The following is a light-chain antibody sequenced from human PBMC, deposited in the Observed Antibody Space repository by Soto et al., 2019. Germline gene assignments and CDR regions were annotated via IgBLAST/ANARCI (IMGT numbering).Light chain of an antibody. CDR1: QGIGTE. CDR2: GAS. Sequence: AIQMTQSPSSLSSSVGDRVTITCRASQGIGTELGWYQLKPGKAPKLLVYGASTLQSGVLARFSGSGSGTDFTLTISSLQPCDFATYYCLQDFSYPRTFGQGTKVEIK. V-gene: IGKV1-6*02. J-gene: IGKJ1*01. CDR3: LQDFSYPRT.